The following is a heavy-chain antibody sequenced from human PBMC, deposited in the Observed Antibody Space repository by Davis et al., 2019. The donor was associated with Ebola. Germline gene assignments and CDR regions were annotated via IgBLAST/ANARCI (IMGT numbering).Heavy chain of an antibody. J-gene: IGHJ4*02. V-gene: IGHV3-15*01. CDR3: TTEARTRGYSYGYPDY. CDR2: IKSKTDGGTT. CDR1: GFTFSSYW. D-gene: IGHD5-18*01. Sequence: GESLKISCAASGFTFSSYWMSWVRQAPGKGLEWVGRIKSKTDGGTTDYAAPVKGRFTISRDDSKNTLYLQMNSLKTEDTAVYYCTTEARTRGYSYGYPDYWGQGTLVTVSS.